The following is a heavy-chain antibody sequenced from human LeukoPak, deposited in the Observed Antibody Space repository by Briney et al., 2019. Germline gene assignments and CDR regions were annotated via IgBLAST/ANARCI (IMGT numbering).Heavy chain of an antibody. D-gene: IGHD3-22*01. Sequence: ASVKASCKASGYTFTGYYMHWVRQAPGQGLEWMGWINPNSGDTKIAQKFQGRVTMTRDTSISTAYMELSSLRSDDTAVYYCARGPNYYDSSGFHYRDWGQGTLVTVSS. CDR2: INPNSGDT. CDR3: ARGPNYYDSSGFHYRD. J-gene: IGHJ4*02. CDR1: GYTFTGYY. V-gene: IGHV1-2*02.